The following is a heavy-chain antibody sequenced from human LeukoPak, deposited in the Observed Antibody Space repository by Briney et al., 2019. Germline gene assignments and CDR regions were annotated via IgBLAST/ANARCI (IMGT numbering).Heavy chain of an antibody. Sequence: PGRSLRLSCAASGFTFNSYGMHWVRQAPGKGLEWVAVIWYDGSNKYYADSVKGRFTISRDNSKNRLYLQMNSLRAEDTAVYYCAKVVWEQLVPALDYWGQGTLVTVSS. V-gene: IGHV3-33*06. CDR1: GFTFNSYG. CDR2: IWYDGSNK. J-gene: IGHJ4*02. D-gene: IGHD6-13*01. CDR3: AKVVWEQLVPALDY.